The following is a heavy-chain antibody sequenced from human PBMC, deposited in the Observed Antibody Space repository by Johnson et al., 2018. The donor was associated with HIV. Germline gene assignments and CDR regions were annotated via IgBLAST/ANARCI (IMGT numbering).Heavy chain of an antibody. CDR2: ISFAGMKK. V-gene: IGHV3-30*18. CDR3: AKALLGYCTGGVCYTRIAAAGDAFDI. J-gene: IGHJ3*02. D-gene: IGHD2-8*02. CDR1: GFTFSNYG. Sequence: VQLVESGGGVVQPGRSPRLSCAASGFTFSNYGMAWVRQAPGKGLEWVAVISFAGMKKHYADSVRGRFTISRDNSKHTLYLQMNSLRAEDTAVYYCAKALLGYCTGGVCYTRIAAAGDAFDIWGQGTMVTVSS.